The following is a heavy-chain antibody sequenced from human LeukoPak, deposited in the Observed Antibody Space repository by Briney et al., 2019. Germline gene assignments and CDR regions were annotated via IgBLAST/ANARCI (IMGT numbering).Heavy chain of an antibody. D-gene: IGHD2-2*03. CDR2: IYTTGST. Sequence: SQTLSLTCTVSGGSVNSGSYLWNWIRQPAGKRLEWIGRIYTTGSTDYNASLKSRVTMSLDTSKNLFSLILSAVTAADAAVYCCWMLSGTRVLDYWGQGTLVTVSS. CDR1: GGSVNSGSYL. J-gene: IGHJ4*02. CDR3: WMLSGTRVLDY. V-gene: IGHV4-61*02.